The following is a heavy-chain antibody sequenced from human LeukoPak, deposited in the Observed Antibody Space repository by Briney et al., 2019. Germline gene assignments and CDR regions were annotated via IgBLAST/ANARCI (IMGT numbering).Heavy chain of an antibody. CDR2: IDTGGSNM. CDR3: ARDEAVWFRNGYFDY. V-gene: IGHV3-48*04. D-gene: IGHD3-10*01. Sequence: PGGSLRLSFAASGFTFNAYSMNWVRQAPGKGLEWVSYIDTGGSNMYYADSVKGRFTISRDNAKNSLYLQMNSLRAEDTAMYYCARDEAVWFRNGYFDYWGQGTLVTVSS. J-gene: IGHJ4*02. CDR1: GFTFNAYS.